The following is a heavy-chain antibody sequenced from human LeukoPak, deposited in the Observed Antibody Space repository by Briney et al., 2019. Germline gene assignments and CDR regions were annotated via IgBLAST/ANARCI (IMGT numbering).Heavy chain of an antibody. CDR3: ARYATAAGLSDYFDY. V-gene: IGHV1-2*02. J-gene: IGHJ4*02. CDR2: INPKSGAA. CDR1: GYIFSDYY. Sequence: ASVKVSCKASGYIFSDYYMHWVRQAPGQGLEWLGWINPKSGAADYAQQFRGRVTMTRDTSINTDYMEMKRVTSDDTAVYYCARYATAAGLSDYFDYWAREPWSPSPQ. D-gene: IGHD6-13*01.